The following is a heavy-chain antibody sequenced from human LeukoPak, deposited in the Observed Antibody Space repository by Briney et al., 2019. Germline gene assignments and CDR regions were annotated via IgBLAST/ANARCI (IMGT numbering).Heavy chain of an antibody. CDR1: GFTVSSNY. CDR3: ARESSYYYGSGSYNH. V-gene: IGHV3-66*01. Sequence: GGSLRLSCAASGFTVSSNYMSWVRQAPGKGLEWVSVIYSGGSTYYADSVKGRFTISRDNSKNTLYLQMNSLGAEDTAVYYCARESSYYYGSGSYNHWGQGTLVTVSS. J-gene: IGHJ5*02. D-gene: IGHD3-10*01. CDR2: IYSGGST.